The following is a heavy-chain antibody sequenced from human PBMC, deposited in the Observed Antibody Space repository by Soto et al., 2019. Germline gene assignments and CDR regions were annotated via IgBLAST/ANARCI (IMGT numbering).Heavy chain of an antibody. D-gene: IGHD2-8*01. CDR1: GFSLRNSW. CDR3: ATVAGVYESYDAFDI. V-gene: IGHV3-74*01. CDR2: INSDGSST. Sequence: PGGSLGLARAACGFSLRNSWMSWVRQAPGKGLVWVSRINSDGSSTSYADSVKGRFTISRDNAKNTLFLQMNSLRAEDTAVYYCATVAGVYESYDAFDIWGQGTMVTVSS. J-gene: IGHJ3*02.